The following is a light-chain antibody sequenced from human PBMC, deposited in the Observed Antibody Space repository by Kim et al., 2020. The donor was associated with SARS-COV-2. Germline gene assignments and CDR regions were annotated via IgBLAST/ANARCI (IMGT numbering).Light chain of an antibody. V-gene: IGKV1-33*01. CDR1: QDISVF. Sequence: DIQMTQSPSSLSASVGDRVTITCQASQDISVFLNWYQQKPGKAPKLLIYDTSNLETGVPSRFSGGGSGTHFTFTISSLLPEDVATYYCQHYNNLPFTFGPGTKVDIK. CDR3: QHYNNLPFT. CDR2: DTS. J-gene: IGKJ3*01.